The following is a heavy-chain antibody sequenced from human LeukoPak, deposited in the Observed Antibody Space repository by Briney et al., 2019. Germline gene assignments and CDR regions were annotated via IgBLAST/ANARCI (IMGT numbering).Heavy chain of an antibody. CDR1: GGSISSGSYY. CDR2: IYTSGST. CDR3: TSSNALVWGYFDY. J-gene: IGHJ4*02. V-gene: IGHV4-61*02. D-gene: IGHD7-27*01. Sequence: SQTLSLTCTVSGGSISSGSYYWSWIRQPAGKGLEWIGRIYTSGSTNYNPSLKSRVTISVDTSKNQFSLRLSSVTAADTAVYYCTSSNALVWGYFDYWGQGTLVTVSS.